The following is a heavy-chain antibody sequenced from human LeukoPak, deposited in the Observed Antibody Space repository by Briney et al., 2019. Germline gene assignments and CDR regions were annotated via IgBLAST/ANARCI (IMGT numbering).Heavy chain of an antibody. CDR2: IKSNTDGGTT. J-gene: IGHJ4*02. Sequence: PGGSLRLSCAASGFTFTNAWMTWVRQAPGKGLEWVGRIKSNTDGGTTDYAAPVKGRFTISRDDSKNTLYLQMNSLKTEDTGVYYCTKDRPAGGGYDWGQGTLVTVSS. CDR1: GFTFTNAW. CDR3: TKDRPAGGGYD. V-gene: IGHV3-15*01. D-gene: IGHD1-26*01.